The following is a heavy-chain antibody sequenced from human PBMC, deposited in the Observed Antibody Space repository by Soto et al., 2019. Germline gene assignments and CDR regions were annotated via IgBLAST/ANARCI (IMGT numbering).Heavy chain of an antibody. CDR3: ARDWGIADTLDY. V-gene: IGHV3-30*04. CDR2: ISYDGRNK. D-gene: IGHD6-13*01. J-gene: IGHJ4*02. CDR1: GFSFSSYA. Sequence: QVQLVESGGGVVQPGRSLRLSCAASGFSFSSYAMHWVRQAPGKGLEWVAIISYDGRNKYYADSVEGRFTISRDNSKNTLYLQMNSLRAEDTAVYYCARDWGIADTLDYWGQGTLVTVSS.